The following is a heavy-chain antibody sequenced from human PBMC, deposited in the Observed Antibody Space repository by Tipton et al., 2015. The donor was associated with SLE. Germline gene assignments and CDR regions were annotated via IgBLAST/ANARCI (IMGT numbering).Heavy chain of an antibody. Sequence: QLVQSGAEVKKPGSSVKVSCKASGYTFTSYGINWVRQAPGQGLEWMGWINPNSGGTNYAQKFQGWVTMTRDTSISTAYMELSRLRSDDTAVYYCASAYYYDSSGYPLDHWGPVTLVTV. V-gene: IGHV1-2*04. J-gene: IGHJ4*02. CDR3: ASAYYYDSSGYPLDH. CDR2: INPNSGGT. D-gene: IGHD3-22*01. CDR1: GYTFTSYG.